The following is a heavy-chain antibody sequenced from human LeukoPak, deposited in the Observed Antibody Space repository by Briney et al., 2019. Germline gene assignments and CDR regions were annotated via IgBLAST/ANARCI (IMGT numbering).Heavy chain of an antibody. CDR2: ISGSGGST. J-gene: IGHJ4*02. CDR1: GFTFSSYA. V-gene: IGHV3-23*01. CDR3: AKVGGYNKFAPADY. D-gene: IGHD5-24*01. Sequence: GGSLSLSCAASGFTFSSYAMSWVRQAPGKGLEWVSAISGSGGSTYYADSVKGRFTISRDNSKNTLYLQMNSLRAEDTAVYYCAKVGGYNKFAPADYWAREPWSPSPQ.